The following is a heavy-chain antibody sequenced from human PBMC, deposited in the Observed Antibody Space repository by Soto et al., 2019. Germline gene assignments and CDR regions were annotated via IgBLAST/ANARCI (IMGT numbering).Heavy chain of an antibody. CDR3: TKDTSYSGSSDTSTTDMDI. CDR2: ISGSGGST. J-gene: IGHJ6*02. D-gene: IGHD6-6*01. Sequence: GKGLEWVSAISGSGGSTYYADSVKGRFTISRDNSKNTLYLQMNSLRAEDTAVYYCTKDTSYSGSSDTSTTDMDIRCLESTLTISS. V-gene: IGHV3-23*01.